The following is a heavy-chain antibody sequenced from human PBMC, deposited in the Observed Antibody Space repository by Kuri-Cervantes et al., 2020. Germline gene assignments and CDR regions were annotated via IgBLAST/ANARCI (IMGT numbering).Heavy chain of an antibody. V-gene: IGHV3-23*01. CDR1: GFTFSSYA. D-gene: IGHD4-17*01. J-gene: IGHJ4*02. Sequence: ETLSLTCAASGFTFSSYAMSWVRQAPGKGLEWVSAISGSGGSTYYADSVKGRFTISRDNSKNTLYLQMNSLRDEDTAIYYCAARTETPGTLDYWGQGTLVTVSS. CDR3: AARTETPGTLDY. CDR2: ISGSGGST.